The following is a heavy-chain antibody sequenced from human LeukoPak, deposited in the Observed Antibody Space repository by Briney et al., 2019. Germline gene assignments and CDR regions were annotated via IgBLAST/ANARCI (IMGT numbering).Heavy chain of an antibody. J-gene: IGHJ4*02. V-gene: IGHV3-48*03. CDR2: ISSGGSSI. CDR1: GFTFSSYE. Sequence: GGSLRLSCAASGFTFSSYEMNWVRQAPGKGLEWVSYISSGGSSIYYADSVKGRFTISRDNAKNSLYLQMNSLRAEDTAVYYCARIRGYCSSTSCSNDHWGQGTLVTVSS. CDR3: ARIRGYCSSTSCSNDH. D-gene: IGHD2-2*01.